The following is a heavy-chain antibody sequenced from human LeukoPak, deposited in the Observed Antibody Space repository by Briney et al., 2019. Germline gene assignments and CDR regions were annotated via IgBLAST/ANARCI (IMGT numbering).Heavy chain of an antibody. V-gene: IGHV1-8*01. D-gene: IGHD6-13*01. CDR3: ARGPVSTHGMDV. CDR1: GYTFTNYD. CDR2: RNPNSGGT. J-gene: IGHJ6*02. Sequence: ASVKVACKASGYTFTNYDINWVRQATGQGLEWMGWRNPNSGGTGFAQKFQGRLTMTADTSISTAYMELSSLTSDGTAVYYCARGPVSTHGMDVWGQGTTVTVSS.